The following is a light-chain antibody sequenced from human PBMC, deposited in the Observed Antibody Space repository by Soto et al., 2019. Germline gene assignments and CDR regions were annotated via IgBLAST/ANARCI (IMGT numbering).Light chain of an antibody. CDR1: QGISSS. Sequence: IQLPQSPSSLSASVGDRVTITCRASQGISSSLAWYQQQPGKAPKLLIYAASTLQSGVPSRFSGSGSGTDFTLTISSLQPEDFATYYCQQLKSFPLSFGGGTTVEIK. V-gene: IGKV1-9*01. J-gene: IGKJ4*01. CDR3: QQLKSFPLS. CDR2: AAS.